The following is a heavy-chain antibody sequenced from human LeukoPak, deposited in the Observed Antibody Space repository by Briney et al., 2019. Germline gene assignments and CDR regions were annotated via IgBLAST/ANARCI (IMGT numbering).Heavy chain of an antibody. Sequence: SETLSLTCTVSGGTISSYYWSWIRQPPGKGLEWIGCIYYSGYTNYKFSLKSRVTISVDTSKNQFSLKLSSLTAADTAVYYCARTTMVRGTYYMDVWGKGATVTVSS. CDR1: GGTISSYY. CDR3: ARTTMVRGTYYMDV. CDR2: IYYSGYT. D-gene: IGHD3-10*01. V-gene: IGHV4-59*01. J-gene: IGHJ6*03.